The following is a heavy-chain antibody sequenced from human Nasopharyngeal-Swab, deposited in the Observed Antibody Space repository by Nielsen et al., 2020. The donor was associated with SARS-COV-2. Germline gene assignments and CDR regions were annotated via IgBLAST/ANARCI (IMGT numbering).Heavy chain of an antibody. V-gene: IGHV4-59*13. J-gene: IGHJ4*02. Sequence: ESLKISCTVSGGSISSCYWSWIRQPPGKGLEWIGYIYYSGSTNYNPSLKSRVTISVDTSKNQFSLKLSSVTAADTAVYYCARGGSYYDILTGYLAFDYWGQGTLVTVSS. CDR2: IYYSGST. CDR3: ARGGSYYDILTGYLAFDY. D-gene: IGHD3-9*01. CDR1: GGSISSCY.